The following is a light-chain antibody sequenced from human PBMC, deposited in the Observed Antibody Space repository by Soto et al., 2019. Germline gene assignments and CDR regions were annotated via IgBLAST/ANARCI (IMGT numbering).Light chain of an antibody. V-gene: IGKV3-15*01. CDR1: QSVRSN. Sequence: DIVMTQSPATLSVSPGERATHSCRASQSVRSNLAWYQQKFGQAPRLLIYGASTRATGITARFSGSGSGTEFTLTISSLQSEDFAVYYCHQYNNWPPLTFGGGTKVEIK. J-gene: IGKJ4*01. CDR2: GAS. CDR3: HQYNNWPPLT.